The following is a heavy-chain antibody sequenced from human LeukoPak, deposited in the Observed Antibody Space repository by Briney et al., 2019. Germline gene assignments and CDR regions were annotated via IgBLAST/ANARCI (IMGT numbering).Heavy chain of an antibody. D-gene: IGHD1-1*01. V-gene: IGHV3-7*01. CDR2: IKQDGSEK. J-gene: IGHJ6*02. Sequence: GGSLRLSCAASGFTFSSYWMSWVRQAPGKGLEWVANIKQDGSEKYYVDSVKGRFTISRDNAKNSLYLQMSSLRAEDTAVYYCARWGYYTRYNWSDSRLYYYYYGMDVWGQGTTVTVSS. CDR1: GFTFSSYW. CDR3: ARWGYYTRYNWSDSRLYYYYYGMDV.